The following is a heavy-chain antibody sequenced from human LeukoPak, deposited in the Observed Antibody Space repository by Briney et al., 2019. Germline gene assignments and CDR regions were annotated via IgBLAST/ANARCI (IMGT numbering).Heavy chain of an antibody. V-gene: IGHV3-33*08. CDR1: GFTFSSHW. CDR2: IWYDGSNK. Sequence: GGSLRLSCAASGFTFSSHWMHWVRQAPGKGLEWVAVIWYDGSNKYYADSVKGRFTISNDNSKNTLYLQMNSLRAEDTAVYYCAIDGGAAWGQGTLVTVSS. D-gene: IGHD3-3*01. CDR3: AIDGGAA. J-gene: IGHJ5*02.